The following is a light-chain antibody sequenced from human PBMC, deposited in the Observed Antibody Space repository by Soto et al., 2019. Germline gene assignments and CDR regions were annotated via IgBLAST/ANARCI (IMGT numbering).Light chain of an antibody. Sequence: DIQMTQSPSSLSASVGDRVTITCRASQYISTSLAWYQQKPGKAPLLLMYKASTLERGVPSRFSGSGSGTEFTLTIRSLQPDDFGTYYCQQYNNLYTFGQGTKLEIK. V-gene: IGKV1-5*03. CDR2: KAS. J-gene: IGKJ2*01. CDR3: QQYNNLYT. CDR1: QYISTS.